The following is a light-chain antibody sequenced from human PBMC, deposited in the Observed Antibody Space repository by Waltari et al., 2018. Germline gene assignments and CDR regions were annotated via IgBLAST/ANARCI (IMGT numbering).Light chain of an antibody. CDR2: YDD. CDR3: EAWDDSLDGWV. V-gene: IGLV1-36*01. J-gene: IGLJ3*02. Sequence: QSVLTQPPSVSEAPRQRVTISCSGSYSNIGTHGVNWYQLVPGKTPRLVIYYDDLVPSGVSERFSVSRSGTSASLAIRGLQPEDEAEYFCEAWDDSLDGWVFGGGTKLTVL. CDR1: YSNIGTHG.